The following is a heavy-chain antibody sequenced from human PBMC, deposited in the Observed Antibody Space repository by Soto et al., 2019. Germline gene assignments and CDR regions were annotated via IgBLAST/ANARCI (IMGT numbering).Heavy chain of an antibody. D-gene: IGHD2-15*01. CDR2: IYWVDAK. V-gene: IGHV2-5*02. J-gene: IGHJ5*02. Sequence: QITLKESGPTLVKPTQTLTLTCTFSGFSLSTSGEGVGWIRQPPGTALEWLALIYWVDAKRYSPSLKTRLTITKDTSKKHVVLTLTNMDPVDTATYYCARGLRYCSGNGCPNLFEPWGQGTLVTVSS. CDR1: GFSLSTSGEG. CDR3: ARGLRYCSGNGCPNLFEP.